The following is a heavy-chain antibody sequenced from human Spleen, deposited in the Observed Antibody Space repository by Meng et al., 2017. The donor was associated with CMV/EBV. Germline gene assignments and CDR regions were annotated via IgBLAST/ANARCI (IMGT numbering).Heavy chain of an antibody. CDR2: IYSGGST. CDR1: GFTFSNSW. Sequence: SGFTFSNSWMHWVRQAPGKGLEWVSVIYSGGSTYYADSVKGRFTISRDNSKNTLYLQMNSLRAEDTAVYYCASSRYYYGSGSYYGLGYWGQGTLVTVSS. CDR3: ASSRYYYGSGSYYGLGY. D-gene: IGHD3-10*01. V-gene: IGHV3-53*01. J-gene: IGHJ4*02.